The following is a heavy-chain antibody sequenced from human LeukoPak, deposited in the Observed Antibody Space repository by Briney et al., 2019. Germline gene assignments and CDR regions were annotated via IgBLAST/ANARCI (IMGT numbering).Heavy chain of an antibody. Sequence: PSETLSLTCAVYGGSFSGYYWSWIRQPPGKGLEWIGEINHSGSTNYNPSLKSRVTISVDTSKNQFSLKLSSVTAADTAVYYCARRLKGAVLLWFGESLGWFDPWGQGTLVTVSS. V-gene: IGHV4-34*01. CDR1: GGSFSGYY. CDR3: ARRLKGAVLLWFGESLGWFDP. D-gene: IGHD3-10*01. CDR2: INHSGST. J-gene: IGHJ5*02.